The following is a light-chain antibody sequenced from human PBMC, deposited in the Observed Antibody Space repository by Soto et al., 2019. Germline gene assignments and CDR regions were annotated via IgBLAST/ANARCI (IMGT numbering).Light chain of an antibody. Sequence: PSSLSASVGDRFTITCQASQNINNYLNWYQQKPGRAPKLLIYDASNLEAGVPSRFRGSGSGTDFTFTISRLQPEDIATYYCQQYENLPTFGQGTLLAVK. CDR2: DAS. V-gene: IGKV1-33*01. J-gene: IGKJ5*01. CDR3: QQYENLPT. CDR1: QNINNY.